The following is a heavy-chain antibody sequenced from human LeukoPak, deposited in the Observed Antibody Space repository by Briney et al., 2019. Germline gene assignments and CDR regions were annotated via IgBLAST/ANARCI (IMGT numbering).Heavy chain of an antibody. J-gene: IGHJ4*02. Sequence: SETLSLTCTVSGASISTSRDYWGWIRQPPGKGLEWIGSIYYIGDTYYNPSLKSRVTISVDTSKNQFSLKLSSVTAADTAVYYCARGGGWYQYFGYWGQGTLVTVSS. D-gene: IGHD6-19*01. CDR3: ARGGGWYQYFGY. V-gene: IGHV4-39*07. CDR2: IYYIGDT. CDR1: GASISTSRDY.